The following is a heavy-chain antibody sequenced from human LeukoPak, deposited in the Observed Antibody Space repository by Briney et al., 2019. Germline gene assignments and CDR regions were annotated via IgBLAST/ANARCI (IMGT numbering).Heavy chain of an antibody. Sequence: PSETLSLTCAVYDGSFNHYYWSWIRQPPGKGLEWIGRIYGSGSTNYNPSLKSRVTMSLDTSKNQFSLKLSSVTAADTAVYYCARDSGTTGEVRFGPWGQGTLVTVSS. D-gene: IGHD3-10*01. CDR3: ARDSGTTGEVRFGP. CDR1: DGSFNHYY. V-gene: IGHV4-59*10. CDR2: IYGSGST. J-gene: IGHJ5*02.